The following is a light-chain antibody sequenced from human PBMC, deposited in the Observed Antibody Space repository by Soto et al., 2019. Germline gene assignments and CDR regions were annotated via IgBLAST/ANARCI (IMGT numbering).Light chain of an antibody. CDR1: SSDVGDYNY. J-gene: IGLJ1*01. V-gene: IGLV2-11*01. CDR2: DVT. Sequence: QSALTQPHSVSGSPGQSVTISCTGTSSDVGDYNYVSWYQQRPGKAPKLIIYDVTERPSGVPDRFSGSKSGNTASLTISGLQAEDEAEYYCCSYAGTYTYVFGTGTKVTVL. CDR3: CSYAGTYTYV.